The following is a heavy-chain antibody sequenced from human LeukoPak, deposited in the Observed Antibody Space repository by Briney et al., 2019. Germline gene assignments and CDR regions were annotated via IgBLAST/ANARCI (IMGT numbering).Heavy chain of an antibody. CDR2: ISYDGSNK. D-gene: IGHD3-22*01. V-gene: IGHV3-30*18. J-gene: IGHJ4*02. CDR3: AKDPNPQDYYDRSGVDY. Sequence: GRSLRLSCAPSGFTFSSYGMHWVRQAPGKGLEWVAVISYDGSNKYYADSVKGRFTISRHTSKNTLYLQMTSLRAEDTAVYYCAKDPNPQDYYDRSGVDYWGQGTLVTVSS. CDR1: GFTFSSYG.